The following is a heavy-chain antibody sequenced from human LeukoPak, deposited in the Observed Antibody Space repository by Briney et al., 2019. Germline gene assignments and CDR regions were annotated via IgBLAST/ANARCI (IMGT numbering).Heavy chain of an antibody. V-gene: IGHV3-23*01. CDR1: GFTFSDYY. CDR3: AKGQELDDGVFDS. J-gene: IGHJ4*02. D-gene: IGHD1-1*01. CDR2: IRSNGETT. Sequence: GGSLRLSCAASGFTFSDYYMSWIRQAPGKGLEWVSTIRSNGETTYNADSVKGRFTISRDNSKKTLYLQLNSLRVEDTAIYYCAKGQELDDGVFDSWGQGTLVTVSS.